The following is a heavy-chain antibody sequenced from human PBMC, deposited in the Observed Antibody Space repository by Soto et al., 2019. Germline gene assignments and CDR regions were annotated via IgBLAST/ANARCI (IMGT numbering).Heavy chain of an antibody. V-gene: IGHV1-2*02. J-gene: IGHJ3*02. D-gene: IGHD6-19*01. CDR3: ARDHLQWYSSAPLAFDI. Sequence: GASVKVSCKASGYTFTGYYMHWVRQAPGQGLEWMGWINPNSGGTNYAQKFQGRVTMTRDTSISTAYMELSRLRSDDTAVYYCARDHLQWYSSAPLAFDIWGQGTLVTVSS. CDR1: GYTFTGYY. CDR2: INPNSGGT.